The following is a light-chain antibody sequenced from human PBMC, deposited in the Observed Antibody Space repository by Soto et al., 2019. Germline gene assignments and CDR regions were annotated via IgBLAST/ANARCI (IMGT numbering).Light chain of an antibody. J-gene: IGKJ4*01. V-gene: IGKV1-39*01. CDR3: QQSYNTPT. CDR1: QNVNFH. Sequence: DIQLTQSHYSLSAFVGDRVTLTCLASQNVNFHLNWFQQKPGKAPKVLIYAASSLQVGVPSRFSGSGSGTDFTLTISSLQPEDFATYFCQQSYNTPTFGGGTKVDIK. CDR2: AAS.